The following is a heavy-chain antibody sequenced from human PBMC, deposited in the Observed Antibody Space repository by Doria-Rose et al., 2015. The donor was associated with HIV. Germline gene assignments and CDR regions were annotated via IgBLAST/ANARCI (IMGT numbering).Heavy chain of an antibody. J-gene: IGHJ6*03. D-gene: IGHD3-3*01. CDR2: TSWDSGAT. CDR1: GFSFESYA. V-gene: IGHV3-9*01. CDR3: AKAPIIGPKYYFYMDV. Sequence: VQLVQSGGGLVQPGRSLRLSCVGSGFSFESYAMHWVRLATGKGLEWVAGTSWDSGATGNADSVEGRFTISRDNAKKSVYLEMRSLRPEDTAFYYCAKAPIIGPKYYFYMDVWGKGTSVTVSS.